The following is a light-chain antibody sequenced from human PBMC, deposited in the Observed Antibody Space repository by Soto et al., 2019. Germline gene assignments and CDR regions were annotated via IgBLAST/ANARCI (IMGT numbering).Light chain of an antibody. CDR1: QSISNW. J-gene: IGKJ1*01. CDR2: DAS. Sequence: DIQMTQSPSTLSASVGDRVTITCRASQSISNWLAWYQQKPGKAPKLLIYDASSLESGVPSRFSGSGSGTEFTLTISSLQPDDSATYYCQHDNTFSLTFGKGTRVDLK. V-gene: IGKV1-5*01. CDR3: QHDNTFSLT.